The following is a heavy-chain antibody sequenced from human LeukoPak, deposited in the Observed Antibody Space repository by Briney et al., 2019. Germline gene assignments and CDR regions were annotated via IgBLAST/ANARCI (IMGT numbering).Heavy chain of an antibody. CDR3: ARGGSSDY. D-gene: IGHD6-6*01. J-gene: IGHJ4*02. Sequence: GGSLRLSCAAPGFTVSSNYMNWVRQAPGKGLEWVSVIYSGGSTYYADSVKGRFTISRDNSKNTIYLQINSLRAEDTAVYYCARGGSSDYWGQGTLVTVSS. CDR1: GFTVSSNY. V-gene: IGHV3-66*01. CDR2: IYSGGST.